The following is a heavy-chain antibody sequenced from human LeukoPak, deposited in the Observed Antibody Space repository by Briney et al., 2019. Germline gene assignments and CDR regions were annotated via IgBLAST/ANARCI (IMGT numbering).Heavy chain of an antibody. Sequence: SETLSLTCAVSGGSISSGGYSWSWIRQPPGKGLEWIGYIYYSGSTYYNPSLKSRVTISVDTSKNQFSLKLSSVTAADTAVYYCARAKTMVRGVMVRSNWFDPWGQGTLVTVSS. CDR1: GGSISSGGYS. CDR3: ARAKTMVRGVMVRSNWFDP. CDR2: IYYSGST. V-gene: IGHV4-30-4*07. D-gene: IGHD3-10*01. J-gene: IGHJ5*02.